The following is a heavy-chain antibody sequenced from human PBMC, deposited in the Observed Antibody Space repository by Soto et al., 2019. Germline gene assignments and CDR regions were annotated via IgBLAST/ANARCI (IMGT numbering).Heavy chain of an antibody. Sequence: EVQLLESGGGLVQPGGSLRLSCAASGFTFSSYAMSWVRQAPGKGLEWVSAISGSGGSTYYADSVKGRFTISRDNSKYTRSLQMNSLRAEDTGVYYCAWGTVTSDAFDIWGQGTMVTVSS. CDR1: GFTFSSYA. CDR3: AWGTVTSDAFDI. CDR2: ISGSGGST. J-gene: IGHJ3*02. D-gene: IGHD4-17*01. V-gene: IGHV3-23*01.